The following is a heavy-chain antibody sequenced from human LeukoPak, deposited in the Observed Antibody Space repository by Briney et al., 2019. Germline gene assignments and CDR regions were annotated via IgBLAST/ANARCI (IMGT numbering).Heavy chain of an antibody. CDR3: ASPFVCVDTAMDAGCYFDY. J-gene: IGHJ4*02. Sequence: GGSLRLSCAASGYTFSSYSMNWVRQAPGKGLEWVSSISSSSSYIYYADSVKGRFTISRDNAKNSLYLQMNSLRAEDTAVYYCASPFVCVDTAMDAGCYFDYWGQGTLVTVSS. CDR2: ISSSSSYI. CDR1: GYTFSSYS. V-gene: IGHV3-21*01. D-gene: IGHD5-18*01.